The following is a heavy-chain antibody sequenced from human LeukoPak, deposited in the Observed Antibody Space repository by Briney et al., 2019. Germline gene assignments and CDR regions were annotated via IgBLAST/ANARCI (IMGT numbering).Heavy chain of an antibody. J-gene: IGHJ4*02. CDR1: GYSFISYW. CDR3: ARPDPLKYYFDY. CDR2: IYPSDSDT. Sequence: GESLKISCKGSGYSFISYWIAWVRQMPGKGLEWMGIIYPSDSDTRYSPSFQGQVTISADKSISTAYLQWSSLKASDTAMYFCARPDPLKYYFDYWGQGTLVTVSS. V-gene: IGHV5-51*01.